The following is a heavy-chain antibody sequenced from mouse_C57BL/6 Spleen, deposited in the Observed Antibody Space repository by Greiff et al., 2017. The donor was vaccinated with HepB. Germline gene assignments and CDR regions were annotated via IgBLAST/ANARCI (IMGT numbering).Heavy chain of an antibody. CDR1: GYAFSSSW. CDR3: ARENWDVDYAMDY. Sequence: VQLQESGPELVKPGASVKISCKASGYAFSSSWMNWVKQRPGKGLEWIGRIYPGDGDTNYNGKFKGKATLTADKSSSTAYMQLSSLTSEDSAVYFCARENWDVDYAMDYWGQGTSVTVSS. CDR2: IYPGDGDT. J-gene: IGHJ4*01. D-gene: IGHD4-1*01. V-gene: IGHV1-82*01.